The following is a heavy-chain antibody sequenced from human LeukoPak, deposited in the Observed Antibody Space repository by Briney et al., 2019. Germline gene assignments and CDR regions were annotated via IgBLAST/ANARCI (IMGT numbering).Heavy chain of an antibody. CDR1: GGSFSGYY. J-gene: IGHJ1*01. CDR3: ARAYSSGLHNRHFQH. V-gene: IGHV4-34*01. CDR2: INHSGST. Sequence: PSETLSLTCAVYGGSFSGYYWSWIRQPPRKGLEWIGEINHSGSTNYNPSLKSRVTISVDTSKNQFSLKLSSVTAADTAVYYCARAYSSGLHNRHFQHWGQGTLVTVSS. D-gene: IGHD6-19*01.